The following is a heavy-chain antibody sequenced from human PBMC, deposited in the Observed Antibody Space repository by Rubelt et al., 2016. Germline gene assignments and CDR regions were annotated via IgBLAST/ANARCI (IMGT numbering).Heavy chain of an antibody. J-gene: IGHJ4*02. CDR3: VRSGGGFEY. CDR2: ISYDGSNK. Sequence: GFTFSSYAMHWVRQAPGKGLEWVAVISYDGSNKYYADSVKGRFTISRDNSKNTLYLQMNSLRAEDTAIYYCVRSGGGFEYWGQGTLVTVSS. D-gene: IGHD6-19*01. V-gene: IGHV3-30*04. CDR1: GFTFSSYA.